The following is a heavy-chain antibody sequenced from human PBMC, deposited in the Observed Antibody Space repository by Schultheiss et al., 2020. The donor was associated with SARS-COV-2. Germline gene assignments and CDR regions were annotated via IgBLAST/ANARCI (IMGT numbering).Heavy chain of an antibody. D-gene: IGHD3-22*01. CDR1: GYTFTGYY. Sequence: ASVKVSCKASGYTFTGYYMHWVRQAPGQGLEWMGWINPNSGGTNYAQKFQGRLTMTRDTSISTAYMELSRLRSDDTAIYYCARGGPVVVITAIIDAFDIWGQGTMVTVSS. CDR2: INPNSGGT. CDR3: ARGGPVVVITAIIDAFDI. J-gene: IGHJ3*02. V-gene: IGHV1-2*02.